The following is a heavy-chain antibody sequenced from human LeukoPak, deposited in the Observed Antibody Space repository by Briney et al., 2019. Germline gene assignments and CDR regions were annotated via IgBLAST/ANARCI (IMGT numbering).Heavy chain of an antibody. V-gene: IGHV4-59*08. CDR3: ARHRQNYYDSSGYLYYFDY. J-gene: IGHJ4*02. Sequence: SETLSLTCTVSGGSISSYYWSWIRQPPGKGLEWIGYIYYSGSTNYNPSLKSRVTISVDTSKNQFSLKLSSVTAADTAVYYCARHRQNYYDSSGYLYYFDYWGQGTLVTVSS. D-gene: IGHD3-22*01. CDR1: GGSISSYY. CDR2: IYYSGST.